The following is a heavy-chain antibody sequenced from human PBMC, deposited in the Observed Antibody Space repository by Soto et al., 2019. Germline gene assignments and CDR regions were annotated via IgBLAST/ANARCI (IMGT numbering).Heavy chain of an antibody. CDR2: IDGGGETT. V-gene: IGHV3-23*01. CDR3: AKNSGWFNT. D-gene: IGHD3-10*01. J-gene: IGHJ5*02. Sequence: EFQVMQSGGGFVQPGGSLRLACAASGFPFSATDMSWVRQAPGKGLEWVSTIDGGGETTYYADSVRGRFTISRDNSKNTVYLQMDGLRVDDTAFYYRAKNSGWFNTWGQGDLVIVSS. CDR1: GFPFSATD.